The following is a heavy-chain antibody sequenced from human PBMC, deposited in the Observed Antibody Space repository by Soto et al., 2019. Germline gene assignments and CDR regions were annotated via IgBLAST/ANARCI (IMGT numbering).Heavy chain of an antibody. V-gene: IGHV4-59*01. Sequence: SETLSLTCTVSGGSISSYYWSWIRQPPGKGLEWIGYIYYSGSTNYNPSLKSRVTISVDTSKNQFSLKLSSVTAADTAVYYCARVGVDFWSGSPYGMDVWGQGTTVTVSS. J-gene: IGHJ6*02. D-gene: IGHD3-3*01. CDR3: ARVGVDFWSGSPYGMDV. CDR1: GGSISSYY. CDR2: IYYSGST.